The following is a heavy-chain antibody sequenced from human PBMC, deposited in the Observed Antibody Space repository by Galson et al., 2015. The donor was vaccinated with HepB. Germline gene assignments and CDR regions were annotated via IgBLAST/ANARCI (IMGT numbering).Heavy chain of an antibody. J-gene: IGHJ4*02. V-gene: IGHV1-18*01. CDR3: ARSGTAAGFLGH. Sequence: SVKVSCKASGYTFTNYNINWVRQAPGQGLQWMGWISPYNGDTNYAQKFQGRVTMTTDTSTTTAYMELRNQRSDDTAVYYCARSGTAAGFLGHWGQGTLVTVSS. CDR2: ISPYNGDT. CDR1: GYTFTNYN. D-gene: IGHD6-13*01.